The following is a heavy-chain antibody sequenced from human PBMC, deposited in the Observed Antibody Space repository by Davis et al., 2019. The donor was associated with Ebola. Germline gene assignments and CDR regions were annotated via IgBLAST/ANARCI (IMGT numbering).Heavy chain of an antibody. Sequence: MPSETLSLTCTVSGDSISNTPYYWSWIRQHPGRGLEWIGHIYYSGTTFYNPSLKSRITISVDTSKNHFSLKLTSVTAADTAVYYCAKGSSGWYAAFDVWGQGTMVTVSS. CDR2: IYYSGTT. CDR1: GDSISNTPYY. J-gene: IGHJ3*01. V-gene: IGHV4-31*03. D-gene: IGHD6-19*01. CDR3: AKGSSGWYAAFDV.